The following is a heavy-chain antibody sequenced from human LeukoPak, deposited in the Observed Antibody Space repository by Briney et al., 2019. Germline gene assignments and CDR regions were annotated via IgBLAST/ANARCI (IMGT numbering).Heavy chain of an antibody. CDR3: ARVSEVAGAFSY. Sequence: PEASVNVSCKPSGYTFHTFVITWVRQAPAQGLDWLGWIAVYNGDKNHAQKFQGRVTLITDTSTNTAYMEPALLTRHDTAVYYCARVSEVAGAFSYWGQGTLVTVSS. CDR1: GYTFHTFV. V-gene: IGHV1-18*01. D-gene: IGHD6-19*01. J-gene: IGHJ4*02. CDR2: IAVYNGDK.